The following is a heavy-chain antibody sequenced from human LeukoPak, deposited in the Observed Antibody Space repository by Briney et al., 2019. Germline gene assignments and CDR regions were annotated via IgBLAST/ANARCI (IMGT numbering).Heavy chain of an antibody. V-gene: IGHV1-46*01. CDR1: VYTFTSYY. J-gene: IGHJ4*02. Sequence: EASVEVSCKASVYTFTSYYMHWVRQAPGQGLEWMGIINPSGGSTSYAQRFQGRVTMTRDTSTSTVYMELSSLRSEDTAVYYCARVSDGEYYYDSSGYYYFDYWGQGTLVTVSS. D-gene: IGHD3-22*01. CDR3: ARVSDGEYYYDSSGYYYFDY. CDR2: INPSGGST.